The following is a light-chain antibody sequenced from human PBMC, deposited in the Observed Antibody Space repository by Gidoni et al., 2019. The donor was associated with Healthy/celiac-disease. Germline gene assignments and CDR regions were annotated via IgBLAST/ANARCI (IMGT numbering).Light chain of an antibody. V-gene: IGKV1-5*01. Sequence: DIQMPQSPSTLSASVGARATITCRASQSISSWLAWYQQKPGKAPKLLIYDASSLESGVPSRFSGSGSGTEFTLTISSLQPDDFATYYCQQYNSYSSDTFGQGTKLEIK. CDR3: QQYNSYSSDT. CDR1: QSISSW. J-gene: IGKJ2*01. CDR2: DAS.